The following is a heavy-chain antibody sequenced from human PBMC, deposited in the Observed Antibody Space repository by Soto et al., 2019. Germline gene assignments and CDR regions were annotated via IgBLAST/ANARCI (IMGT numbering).Heavy chain of an antibody. D-gene: IGHD2-15*01. CDR2: IYYSGST. V-gene: IGHV4-39*01. CDR1: GGSISSSSYY. J-gene: IGHJ5*02. Sequence: QLQLQESGPGLVKPSETLSLTCTVSGGSISSSSYYWGWIRQPPGKGLEWIGSIYYSGSTYYNPSLKSRVTISVDTSKNQFSLKLSSVTAADTAVYYCARQYCSGGSCPDWFDPWGQGTLVTVSS. CDR3: ARQYCSGGSCPDWFDP.